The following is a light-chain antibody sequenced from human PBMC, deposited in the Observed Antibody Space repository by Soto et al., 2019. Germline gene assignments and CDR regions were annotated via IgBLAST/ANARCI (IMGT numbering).Light chain of an antibody. J-gene: IGKJ5*01. CDR3: QQRSKRIT. Sequence: PGSLSLSQRGTAILSCRASQSVAGSLAWYQQKPGQAPRLLIYDISTRAAAIPARSSGSGSGTDFTLTVSSLEPEDFALYYCQQRSKRITFGQVAVLEI. CDR2: DIS. V-gene: IGKV3-11*01. CDR1: QSVAGS.